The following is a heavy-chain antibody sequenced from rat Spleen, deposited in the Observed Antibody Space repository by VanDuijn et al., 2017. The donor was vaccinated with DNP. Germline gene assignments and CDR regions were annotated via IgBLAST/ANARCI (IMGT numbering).Heavy chain of an antibody. J-gene: IGHJ3*01. V-gene: IGHV3-1*01. CDR3: ARSNYDGSYYHGWFAN. D-gene: IGHD1-12*02. CDR2: ISYSGST. Sequence: EVQLQESGPGLVKPSQSLSLTCSVTGYSITSTYWGWIRKFPGNKMEWIGHISYSGSTSYNPSLKSRISITRDTSKNQFFLQLNSVTTEDTATYFCARSNYDGSYYHGWFANWGQGTLVTVSS. CDR1: GYSITSTY.